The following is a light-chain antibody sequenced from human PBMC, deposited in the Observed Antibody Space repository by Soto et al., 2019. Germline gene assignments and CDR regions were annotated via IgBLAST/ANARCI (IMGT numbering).Light chain of an antibody. J-gene: IGKJ4*01. Sequence: IQLTQSPSSLSASVGDRVTITCRASQGISSYLAWYQQKPGKAPKLLIYAASTLQSGVPSRFSGSGSGTDFTITISSLQPEDFATYYCQQLNRYPFTFGGGTKVEIK. CDR1: QGISSY. CDR2: AAS. V-gene: IGKV1-9*01. CDR3: QQLNRYPFT.